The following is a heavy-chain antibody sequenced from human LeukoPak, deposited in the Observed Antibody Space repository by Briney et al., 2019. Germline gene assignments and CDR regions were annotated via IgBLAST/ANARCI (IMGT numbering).Heavy chain of an antibody. CDR3: ASTLVAGVDY. CDR1: GGSISSSSYY. V-gene: IGHV4-39*07. CDR2: IYYSGST. J-gene: IGHJ4*02. D-gene: IGHD6-19*01. Sequence: SETLSLTCTVSGGSISSSSYYWGWIRQPPGKGLEWIGSIYYSGSTYYNPSLKSRVTISVDTSKNQFSLKLSSVTAADTAVYYCASTLVAGVDYWGQGTLVTVSS.